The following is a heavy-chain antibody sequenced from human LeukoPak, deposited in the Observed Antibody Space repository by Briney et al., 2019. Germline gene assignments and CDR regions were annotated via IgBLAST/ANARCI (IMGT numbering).Heavy chain of an antibody. Sequence: GSLRLSCAASGFTFSSYWIHWVRQAPGKGLVWVSRINSDGSSTSYADSVKGRFTISRDNAKNTLYLQMNSLRAEDTAVYYCARVKDFWSGYYDYWGQGTLVTVSS. J-gene: IGHJ4*02. CDR2: INSDGSST. D-gene: IGHD3-3*01. CDR1: GFTFSSYW. V-gene: IGHV3-74*01. CDR3: ARVKDFWSGYYDY.